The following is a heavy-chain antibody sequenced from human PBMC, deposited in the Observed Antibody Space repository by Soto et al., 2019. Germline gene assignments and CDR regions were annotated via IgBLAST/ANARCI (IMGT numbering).Heavy chain of an antibody. J-gene: IGHJ4*02. CDR3: ARRRDASGSYFES. D-gene: IGHD3-10*01. CDR2: INDSGGST. CDR1: VFTFSSFA. V-gene: IGHV3-23*01. Sequence: PGGSLRLSCASSVFTFSSFAMSWVRQAPGKGLEWVSAINDSGGSTYSADSVKGRFTISRDNSKNTLYLQMNSLRADDTAVYYCARRRDASGSYFESWSQGNLVTVSS.